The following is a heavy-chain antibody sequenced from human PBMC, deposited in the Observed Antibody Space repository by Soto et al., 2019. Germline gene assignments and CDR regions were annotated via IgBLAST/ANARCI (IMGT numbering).Heavy chain of an antibody. CDR3: ARDSTPTAIVGVVTTYGVDV. D-gene: IGHD3-3*02. V-gene: IGHV3-30-3*01. Sequence: QGQLVESGGGVVQPGRSLRLSCAASGFTFSSYSIHWVRQAPGKGLEWVALISYDGSNKYYPDSVKGRFTISRDDSKNTLFLQMNGLRPEVTAVYYCARDSTPTAIVGVVTTYGVDVWGQGTMVTVAS. CDR2: ISYDGSNK. CDR1: GFTFSSYS. J-gene: IGHJ6*02.